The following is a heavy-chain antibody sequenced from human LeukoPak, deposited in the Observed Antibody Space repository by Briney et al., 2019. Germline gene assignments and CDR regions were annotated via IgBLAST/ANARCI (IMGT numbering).Heavy chain of an antibody. Sequence: GESLKISCKGSGYSFTSYWIGWVRQMPGKGLEWMGIIYPGDSDTRYSPSFQGQVTISADKSISTAYLQWSSLKASDTAMYYCASSNYDFWSGYQRYFDYWGQGTLVTVSS. J-gene: IGHJ4*02. D-gene: IGHD3-3*01. CDR3: ASSNYDFWSGYQRYFDY. CDR1: GYSFTSYW. V-gene: IGHV5-51*01. CDR2: IYPGDSDT.